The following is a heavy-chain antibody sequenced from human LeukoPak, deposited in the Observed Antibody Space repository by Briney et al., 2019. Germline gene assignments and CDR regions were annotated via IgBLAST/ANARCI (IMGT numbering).Heavy chain of an antibody. CDR2: IYYSGST. J-gene: IGHJ3*02. Sequence: KPSETLSLTCTVSGGSISSYYWSWIRQPPGKGLEWIGYIYYSGSTNYNPSLKSRVTISVDTSKNQFSLKLSSVTAADTAVYYCARLRMGMLDSWGQGTMVTVSS. D-gene: IGHD7-27*01. V-gene: IGHV4-59*12. CDR3: ARLRMGMLDS. CDR1: GGSISSYY.